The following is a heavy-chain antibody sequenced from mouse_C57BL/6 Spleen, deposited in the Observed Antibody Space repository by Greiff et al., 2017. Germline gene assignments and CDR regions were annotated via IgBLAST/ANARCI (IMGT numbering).Heavy chain of an antibody. J-gene: IGHJ4*01. CDR3: ARDLGGDAMDY. CDR1: GYTFTSYW. Sequence: VQLQQSGAELVKPGASVKMSCKASGYTFTSYWITWVKQRPGQGLEWIGYINPSSGYTKYNQKFKDKATLTADKSSSTAYMQLSSLTSEDSAVYYCARDLGGDAMDYWGQGTSGTGSS. CDR2: INPSSGYT. D-gene: IGHD1-1*02. V-gene: IGHV1S26*01.